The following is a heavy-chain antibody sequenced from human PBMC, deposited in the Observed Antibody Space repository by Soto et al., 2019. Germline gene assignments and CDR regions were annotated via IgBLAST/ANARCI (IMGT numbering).Heavy chain of an antibody. J-gene: IGHJ6*02. CDR2: IIPIFGTA. Sequence: SVKVSCKASGGTFSSYAISWVRQAPGQGLEWMGGIIPIFGTANYAQKFQGRVTITADESTSTAYMELSSLRSEDTAVYYCVSNPSYYGSGSYGHGMDVWGQGTTVTVSS. CDR3: VSNPSYYGSGSYGHGMDV. D-gene: IGHD3-10*01. V-gene: IGHV1-69*13. CDR1: GGTFSSYA.